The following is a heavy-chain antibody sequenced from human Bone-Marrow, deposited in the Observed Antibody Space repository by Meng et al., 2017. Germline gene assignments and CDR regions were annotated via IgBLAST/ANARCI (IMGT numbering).Heavy chain of an antibody. CDR1: GFTFSSYT. J-gene: IGHJ4*02. CDR3: ARAYYFESSGYFFLGSYYLDY. V-gene: IGHV3-30*01. CDR2: ISYDGNNK. D-gene: IGHD3-22*01. Sequence: GESLKISCAVSGFTFSSYTMHWVRQAPGKGLEWVAIISYDGNNKYYGDSVKGRFTISRVNSNNTLYLQVKSLRPEDTAVYYCARAYYFESSGYFFLGSYYLDYWGQGTPVTVSS.